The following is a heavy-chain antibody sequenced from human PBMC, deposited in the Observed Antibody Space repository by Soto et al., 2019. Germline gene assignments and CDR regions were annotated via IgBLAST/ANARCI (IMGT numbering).Heavy chain of an antibody. D-gene: IGHD3-9*01. CDR3: ARGSVLRYFDWLPRFDY. V-gene: IGHV3-48*02. CDR2: ISSSSSTI. Sequence: PGGSLRLSCAASGFTFSSYSMNWVRLAPGKGLEWVSYISSSSSTIYYADSVKGRFTISRDNAKNSLYLQMNSLRDEDTAVYYCARGSVLRYFDWLPRFDYWGQGTLVTVSS. CDR1: GFTFSSYS. J-gene: IGHJ4*02.